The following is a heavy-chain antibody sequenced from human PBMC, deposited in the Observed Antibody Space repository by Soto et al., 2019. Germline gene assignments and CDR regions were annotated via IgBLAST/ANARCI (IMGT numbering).Heavy chain of an antibody. Sequence: EVQLVESGGGLVQPGGSLRLSCAASGFTFSNYYWMHWVRQAPGKGLVWVSRINHDGGSRTYADSVKGRFTISRDNAKNTLYLQVNSLGAEDTAVYYCATAPEQRPIDYWGQGTLVTVSS. V-gene: IGHV3-74*03. CDR1: GFTFSNYYW. CDR2: INHDGGSR. D-gene: IGHD6-19*01. J-gene: IGHJ4*02. CDR3: ATAPEQRPIDY.